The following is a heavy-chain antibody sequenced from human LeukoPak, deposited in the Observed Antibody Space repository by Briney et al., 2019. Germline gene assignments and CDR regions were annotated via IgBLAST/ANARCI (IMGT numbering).Heavy chain of an antibody. V-gene: IGHV1-2*02. J-gene: IGHJ4*02. Sequence: ASVKVSCKASGYTFTGYYMHWVRQAPGQGLEWMGWINPNSGGTNYAQKFQGRVTMTRDTSISTAYMELSRLRSDDTAVYYCARAPDSDCSGGSCYPYYFDYWGQGTLVTVSS. CDR2: INPNSGGT. CDR1: GYTFTGYY. CDR3: ARAPDSDCSGGSCYPYYFDY. D-gene: IGHD2-15*01.